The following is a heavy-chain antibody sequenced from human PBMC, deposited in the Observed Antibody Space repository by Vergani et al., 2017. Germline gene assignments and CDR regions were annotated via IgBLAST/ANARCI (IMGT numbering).Heavy chain of an antibody. Sequence: QVLLVQSGAEVKKPGASVTASCKASGYTFTSYAMHWVRQAPGQRLEWMGWINAGNGNTKYSQKFQGRVTITRDTSASTAYMELSSLRSEDTAVYYCGRTYGYYYLDVWGKGTTVTVSS. CDR1: GYTFTSYA. J-gene: IGHJ6*03. D-gene: IGHD2-8*01. CDR3: GRTYGYYYLDV. V-gene: IGHV1-3*01. CDR2: INAGNGNT.